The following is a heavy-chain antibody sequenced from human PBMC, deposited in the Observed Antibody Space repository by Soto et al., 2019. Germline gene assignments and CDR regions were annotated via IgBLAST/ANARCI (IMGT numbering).Heavy chain of an antibody. CDR2: VSGTGGVT. CDR1: GLTFSNYA. V-gene: IGHV3-23*01. D-gene: IGHD3-16*01. CDR3: ATDLRF. J-gene: IGHJ4*02. Sequence: EVQLLESGGGLVQPGGSLRLSCAASGLTFSNYAMSWVRQAPGKGLEWVSSVSGTGGVTYYADSVKGRFTISRDNSKNTLYRQMSSLRAEDTALYYCATDLRFRGQGTLVTVSS.